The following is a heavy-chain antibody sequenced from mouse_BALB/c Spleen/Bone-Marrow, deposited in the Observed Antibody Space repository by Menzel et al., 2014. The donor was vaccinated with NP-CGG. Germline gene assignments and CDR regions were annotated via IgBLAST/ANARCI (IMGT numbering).Heavy chain of an antibody. CDR1: GYAFXTYW. J-gene: IGHJ2*01. CDR2: IYPGDGDT. V-gene: IGHV1-80*01. Sequence: VQLQQSGAELVRPGSSVKISCKSSGYAFXTYWINWVKQRPGQGLEWIGQIYPGDGDTDFNGKFKGKATLTADRSSNTAYREFSSLTSEDSAVYFCARGGISVDYWGQGTTLTVSS. CDR3: ARGGISVDY.